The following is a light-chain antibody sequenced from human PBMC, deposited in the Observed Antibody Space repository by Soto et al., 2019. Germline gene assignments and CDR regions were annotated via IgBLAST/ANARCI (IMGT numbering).Light chain of an antibody. V-gene: IGKV1-17*01. CDR1: QGIRND. CDR3: LQHNSYPYT. J-gene: IGKJ2*01. CDR2: AAS. Sequence: DIQMTQSPSSLSASVGDTVPITCRAGQGIRNDVGWCPQKPGKAPKRLIYAASNLQSGDPSRFSGSGSGTEVALTCSSRQPGDVATYDWLQHNSYPYTFGHGTKLEIK.